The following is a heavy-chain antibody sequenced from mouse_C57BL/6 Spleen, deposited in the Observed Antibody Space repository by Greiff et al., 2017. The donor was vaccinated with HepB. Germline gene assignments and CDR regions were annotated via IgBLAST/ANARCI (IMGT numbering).Heavy chain of an antibody. CDR1: GFSLTSYG. Sequence: VQLVESGPGLVQPSQSLSITCTVSGFSLTSYGVHWVRQSPGKGLEWLGVIWRGGSTDYNAAFMSRLSITKDNSKSQVFFKMNSLQADDTVIYYCAKNYYDYDDAMDYWGQGTSVTVSS. V-gene: IGHV2-5*01. D-gene: IGHD2-4*01. CDR2: IWRGGST. J-gene: IGHJ4*01. CDR3: AKNYYDYDDAMDY.